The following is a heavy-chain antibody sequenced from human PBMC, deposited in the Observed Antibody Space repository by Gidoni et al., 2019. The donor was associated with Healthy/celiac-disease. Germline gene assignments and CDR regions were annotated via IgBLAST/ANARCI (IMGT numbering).Heavy chain of an antibody. V-gene: IGHV3-43*02. D-gene: IGHD3-3*01. Sequence: EVQLVESGGGVVQPGVSLSLSCAASGFTFDDYAMHWVRQAPGKGLEWVSVISGDGGSTYYADSVKGRFTISRDNSKNSLYLQMNSLRTEDTALYYCAKVATIFGVVINYFDYWGQGTLVTVSS. CDR2: ISGDGGST. CDR3: AKVATIFGVVINYFDY. CDR1: GFTFDDYA. J-gene: IGHJ4*02.